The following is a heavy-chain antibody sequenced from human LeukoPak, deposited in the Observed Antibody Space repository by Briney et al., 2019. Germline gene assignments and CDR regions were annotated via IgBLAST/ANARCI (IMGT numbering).Heavy chain of an antibody. CDR1: GGSISRYY. CDR2: IYYSGST. J-gene: IGHJ4*02. Sequence: SETLSLTCTVSGGSISRYYWSWIRQPPGKGLEWIGYIYYSGSTNYNPSLKSRVTISVDTSKNQFSLKLSSVTAADTAVYYCARDRRGSSGYYFHYWGQGTLVTVSS. CDR3: ARDRRGSSGYYFHY. V-gene: IGHV4-59*01. D-gene: IGHD3-22*01.